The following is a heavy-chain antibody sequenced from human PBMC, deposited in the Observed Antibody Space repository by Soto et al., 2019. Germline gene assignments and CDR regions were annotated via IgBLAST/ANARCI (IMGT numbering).Heavy chain of an antibody. CDR2: INAGNGNT. CDR3: ARDKRHLRFLEWSYYFDY. J-gene: IGHJ4*02. D-gene: IGHD3-3*01. V-gene: IGHV1-3*01. CDR1: GYTFTSYD. Sequence: GASVKVSCKASGYTFTSYDMHWVRQAPGQRLEWMGWINAGNGNTKYSQKFQGRVTISRDNSKDTLYLQLNSLRAEDTAVYYFARDKRHLRFLEWSYYFDYWGQGALVTVSS.